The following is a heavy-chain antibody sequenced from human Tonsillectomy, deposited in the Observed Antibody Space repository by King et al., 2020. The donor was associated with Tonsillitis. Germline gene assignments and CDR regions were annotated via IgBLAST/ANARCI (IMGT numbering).Heavy chain of an antibody. J-gene: IGHJ5*02. CDR3: AHRRPPPPDTDWFDP. D-gene: IGHD5-18*01. Sequence: TLKESGPTLVKPTQTLTLTCTFSGISLSIDGVGVGWFRQPPGKALEWLGMVYWNDVKYYHPSLKTRLTITMDTSKNQVVLTLTNMDPRDTGTYFCAHRRPPPPDTDWFDPWGQGTLVTVSS. V-gene: IGHV2-5*01. CDR2: VYWNDVK. CDR1: GISLSIDGVG.